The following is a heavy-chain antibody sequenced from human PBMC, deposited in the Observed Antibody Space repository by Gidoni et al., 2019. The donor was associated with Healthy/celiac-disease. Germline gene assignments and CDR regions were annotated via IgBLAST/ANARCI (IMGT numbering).Heavy chain of an antibody. J-gene: IGHJ4*02. D-gene: IGHD3-22*01. Sequence: EVQLVESGGGLVQPGRSLRLSCAASGFTFDDYAMHWVRQAPGKGLEWVSGISWNSGSIGYADSVKGRFTISRDNAKNSLYLQMSSLRAEDTALYYCAKDVYDSSGYSMWGIVDWGQGTLVTVSS. CDR2: ISWNSGSI. CDR1: GFTFDDYA. CDR3: AKDVYDSSGYSMWGIVD. V-gene: IGHV3-9*01.